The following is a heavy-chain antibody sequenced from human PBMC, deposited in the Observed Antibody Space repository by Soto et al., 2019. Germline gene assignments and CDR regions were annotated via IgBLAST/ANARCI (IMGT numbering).Heavy chain of an antibody. J-gene: IGHJ6*02. Sequence: SGPTLVNPTQTLTLTCAFSGFSLSTSGMCVSWIRQPPGKALEWLALIDWDDDKYYSTSLKTRLTISKDTSKNQVVLTMTNMDPVDTATYYCARNIAAPNYYYGMDVWGQGTTVTVSS. V-gene: IGHV2-70*01. CDR2: IDWDDDK. CDR1: GFSLSTSGMC. D-gene: IGHD6-6*01. CDR3: ARNIAAPNYYYGMDV.